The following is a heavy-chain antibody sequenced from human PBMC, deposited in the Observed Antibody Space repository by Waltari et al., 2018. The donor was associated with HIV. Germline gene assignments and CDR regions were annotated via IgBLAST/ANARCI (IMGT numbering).Heavy chain of an antibody. CDR1: GYDFPTYW. CDR2: IYPSDSDT. J-gene: IGHJ3*02. D-gene: IGHD4-17*01. Sequence: EVHLGQPGAEVKKPGAPLQIACTASGYDFPTYWIGWVRQMPGKGLECMGLIYPSDSDTKYSPSFQGQVTLSADKSINTAYLHWSSLKAPDTAIYYCARRGNNYGDAFDIWGQGTMVNVS. CDR3: ARRGNNYGDAFDI. V-gene: IGHV5-51*03.